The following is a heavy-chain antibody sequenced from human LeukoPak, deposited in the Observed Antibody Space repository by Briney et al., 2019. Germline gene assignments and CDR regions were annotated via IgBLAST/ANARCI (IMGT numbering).Heavy chain of an antibody. J-gene: IGHJ3*02. V-gene: IGHV4-34*01. CDR3: ARGTILGFYDAFDI. CDR1: GGSFSDYY. D-gene: IGHD3-3*01. CDR2: INHSGST. Sequence: SETLSLTCDVYGGSFSDYYWSWIRQPPGKGLEWIGEINHSGSTNYNPSLKSRVTISVDTSKNQFSLKLSSVTAADTAVYYCARGTILGFYDAFDIWGQGTMVTVSS.